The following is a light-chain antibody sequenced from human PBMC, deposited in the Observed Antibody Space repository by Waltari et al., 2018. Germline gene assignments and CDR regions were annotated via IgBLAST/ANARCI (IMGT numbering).Light chain of an antibody. CDR3: QQYNNWPPELT. Sequence: EIVITQSPATLSVSPGERATLPCRASQSVSSNLAWYQQKPGQAPRLLIYGASTRATGIPARFSGSGSGTEFTLTISSLQSEDFAVYYCQQYNNWPPELTFGGGTKVEIK. CDR1: QSVSSN. CDR2: GAS. V-gene: IGKV3-15*01. J-gene: IGKJ4*01.